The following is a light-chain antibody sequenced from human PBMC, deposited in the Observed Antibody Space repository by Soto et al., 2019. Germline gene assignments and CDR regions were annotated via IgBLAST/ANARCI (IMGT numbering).Light chain of an antibody. CDR1: QTISNI. J-gene: IGKJ5*01. CDR3: QQTYSTPIT. CDR2: ASS. V-gene: IGKV1-39*01. Sequence: DIQMTQSPSSLSASVGDRVTITCRASQTISNILNWYQQRPGKAPNLLIYASSTLQSGVPPRFSGGGSGTEFTLTISSLQPEDFATYYCQQTYSTPITFGQGTRLEIK.